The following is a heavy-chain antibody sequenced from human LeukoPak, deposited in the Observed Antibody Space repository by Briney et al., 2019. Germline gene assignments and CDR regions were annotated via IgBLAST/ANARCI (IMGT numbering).Heavy chain of an antibody. J-gene: IGHJ3*02. Sequence: GGSLRLSCAASGFTVSSNYMSWVRQAPGKGLEWVSVIYSGGSTYYADSVKGRFTISRDNSKNTLYLQMNSLRAGDTAMYYCAKGYSSGWGYAFDIWGQGTMITVSS. CDR3: AKGYSSGWGYAFDI. V-gene: IGHV3-53*05. CDR1: GFTVSSNY. CDR2: IYSGGST. D-gene: IGHD6-19*01.